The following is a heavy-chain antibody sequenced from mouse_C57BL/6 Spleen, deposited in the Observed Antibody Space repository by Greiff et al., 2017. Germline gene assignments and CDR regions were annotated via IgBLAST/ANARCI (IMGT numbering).Heavy chain of an antibody. CDR1: GYTFTSYW. V-gene: IGHV1-64*01. J-gene: IGHJ4*01. CDR3: ARERLRPYYAMDY. D-gene: IGHD2-4*01. CDR2: IHPNSGST. Sequence: QVQLQQSGAELVKPGASVKLSCKASGYTFTSYWMHWVKQRPGQGLEWIGMIHPNSGSTNYNEKFKGKATLTVDKSSSTAYMQLSSLTSEDSAVYYCARERLRPYYAMDYWGQGTSVTVSS.